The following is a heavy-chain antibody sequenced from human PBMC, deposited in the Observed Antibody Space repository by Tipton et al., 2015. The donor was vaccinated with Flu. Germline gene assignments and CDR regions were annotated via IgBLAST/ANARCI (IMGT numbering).Heavy chain of an antibody. CDR3: TRCYDSGGYFAYHYGMDA. CDR1: GFTFGDYA. J-gene: IGHJ6*02. V-gene: IGHV3-49*04. D-gene: IGHD3-22*01. CDR2: IRRKAYGGTR. Sequence: SLRLSCTTSGFTFGDYAMSWVRQAPGKGLEWVGFIRRKAYGGTREYAASVKGRFTISRDDSESIAYLQMNSLKIEDTAVYYCTRCYDSGGYFAYHYGMDAWGQGTTVTVSS.